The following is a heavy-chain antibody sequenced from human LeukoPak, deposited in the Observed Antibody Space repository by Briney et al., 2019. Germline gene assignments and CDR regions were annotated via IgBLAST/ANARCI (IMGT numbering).Heavy chain of an antibody. V-gene: IGHV4-59*01. CDR2: IYYSGST. Sequence: SETLSLTCTVSGGSISSYYWSWIRQPPGKGLEWIGYIYYSGSTNYNPSLKSRVTISVDTSKNQFSLKLSSVTAADTAVYYCARAYGSGSYLPSGMDVWGQGTTVTASS. CDR1: GGSISSYY. D-gene: IGHD3-10*01. CDR3: ARAYGSGSYLPSGMDV. J-gene: IGHJ6*02.